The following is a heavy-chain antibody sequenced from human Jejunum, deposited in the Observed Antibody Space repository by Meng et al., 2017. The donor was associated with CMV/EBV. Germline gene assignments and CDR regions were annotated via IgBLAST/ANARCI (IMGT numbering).Heavy chain of an antibody. CDR3: ARGGGLFCKAADCYYPLDL. V-gene: IGHV3-30*04. J-gene: IGHJ5*02. CDR2: ISSDGGSQ. D-gene: IGHD2-21*02. Sequence: NYAMHWVRQAPGKGLEWVAIISSDGGSQTYADSVKGRFTISRGESKDTLVLEMNSLRPDDTAVYFCARGGGLFCKAADCYYPLDLWGQGTLVTVSS. CDR1: NYA.